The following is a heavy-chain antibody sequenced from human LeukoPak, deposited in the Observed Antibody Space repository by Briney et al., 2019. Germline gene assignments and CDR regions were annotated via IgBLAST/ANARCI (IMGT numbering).Heavy chain of an antibody. CDR1: GFTFSSYG. CDR2: ISYDGSNK. Sequence: GGSLRLSCAASGFTFSSYGVHWVRQAPGKGLEWVAVISYDGSNKYYADSVKSRFTISRDNSKNTLYLQMNSLRAEDTAVYYCAKDELRFLEWLLSRMDVWGQGTTVTVSS. D-gene: IGHD3-3*01. V-gene: IGHV3-30*18. CDR3: AKDELRFLEWLLSRMDV. J-gene: IGHJ6*02.